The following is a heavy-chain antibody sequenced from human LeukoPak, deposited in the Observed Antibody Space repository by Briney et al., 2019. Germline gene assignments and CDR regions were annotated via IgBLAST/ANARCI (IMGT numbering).Heavy chain of an antibody. D-gene: IGHD2-2*01. Sequence: GGSLRLSCAASGFTFSSYSMSWVRQAPGKGLEWVSIFRGSDGSTYYADSVKGRFTISRDISKNTLYLQMNSLRAEDTAVYYCAKLYYLSPSLSVELTYFDYWGQGTLVTVSS. J-gene: IGHJ4*02. CDR1: GFTFSSYS. V-gene: IGHV3-23*01. CDR2: FRGSDGST. CDR3: AKLYYLSPSLSVELTYFDY.